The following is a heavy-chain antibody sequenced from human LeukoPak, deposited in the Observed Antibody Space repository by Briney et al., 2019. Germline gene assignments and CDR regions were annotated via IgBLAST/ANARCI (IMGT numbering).Heavy chain of an antibody. CDR1: GCSFSSGYY. CDR2: IYRSGST. Sequence: SETLSLTCTVSGCSFSSGYYWGWIRQPPGKGMEWIGNIYRSGSTYYNPSLKSRVTISLDTSKNQFSLKLSSATAADTAVYYCVRHKRHGSGRQIDAVDVWGQGTMVIVSS. D-gene: IGHD3-10*01. CDR3: VRHKRHGSGRQIDAVDV. V-gene: IGHV4-38-2*02. J-gene: IGHJ3*01.